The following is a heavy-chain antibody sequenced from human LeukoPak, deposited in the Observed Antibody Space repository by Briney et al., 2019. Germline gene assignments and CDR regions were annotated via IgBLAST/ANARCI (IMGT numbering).Heavy chain of an antibody. D-gene: IGHD1-26*01. CDR3: AHRCGSYYEKYYLDY. CDR1: GFSLSTSGVG. CDR2: IYWNDDK. Sequence: SGPTLMKPTQTLTLTFTFSGFSLSTSGVGVGWIRQPPGKALEWLSLIYWNDDKRYSPSLKSRLTITKDTSKNQVVLTMTNMDPVDTATYYCAHRCGSYYEKYYLDYWGQGTLVTVSS. J-gene: IGHJ4*02. V-gene: IGHV2-5*01.